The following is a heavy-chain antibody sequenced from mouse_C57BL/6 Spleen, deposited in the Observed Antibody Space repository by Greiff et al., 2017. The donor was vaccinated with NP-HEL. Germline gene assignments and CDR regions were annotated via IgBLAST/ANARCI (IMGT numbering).Heavy chain of an antibody. J-gene: IGHJ2*01. CDR2: IDPSDSYT. V-gene: IGHV1-59*01. Sequence: QVQLQQPGAELVRPGTSVKLSCKASGYTFTSYWMHWVKQRPGQGLEWIGVIDPSDSYTNYNQKFKGKATLTVDTSSSTAYMQLSSLTSEDSAVYYCARQGTTVDYWGQGTTLTVAS. CDR1: GYTFTSYW. CDR3: ARQGTTVDY. D-gene: IGHD1-1*01.